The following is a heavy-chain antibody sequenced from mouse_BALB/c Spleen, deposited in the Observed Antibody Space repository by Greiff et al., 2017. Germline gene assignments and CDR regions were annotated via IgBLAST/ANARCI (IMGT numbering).Heavy chain of an antibody. CDR2: INPSNGGT. CDR3: TRGGGLYAMDD. D-gene: IGHD1-1*02. Sequence: VQLQQSGAELVKPGASVKLSCKASGYTFTSYYMYWVKQRPGQGLEWIGEINPSNGGTNFNEKFKSKATLTVDKSSSTAYMQLSSLTSEDSAVYYCTRGGGLYAMDDWGEGTSVTVSS. J-gene: IGHJ4*01. V-gene: IGHV1S81*02. CDR1: GYTFTSYY.